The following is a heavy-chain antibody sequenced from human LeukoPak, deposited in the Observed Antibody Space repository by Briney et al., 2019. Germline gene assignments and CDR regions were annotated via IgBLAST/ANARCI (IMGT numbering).Heavy chain of an antibody. CDR1: GFTFSRFA. J-gene: IGHJ4*02. D-gene: IGHD2-21*02. V-gene: IGHV3-33*06. CDR3: AKGVVTATHPSAQFDY. CDR2: IWNDGSNK. Sequence: GRSLRLSCAASGFTFSRFAMHWVRQAPGKGLEWVAVIWNDGSNKYYADSVKGRFTIPRDNSKNTVYLQMNSLGAEDTALYYCAKGVVTATHPSAQFDYWGQGTLVTVSS.